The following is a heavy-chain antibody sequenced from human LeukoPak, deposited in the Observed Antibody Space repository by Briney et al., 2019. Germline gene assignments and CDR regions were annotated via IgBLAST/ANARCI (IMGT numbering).Heavy chain of an antibody. D-gene: IGHD3-22*01. Sequence: PSGTLSLTCAVYGGSFSGYYWSWIRQPPGKGLEWIGEINHSGSTNYNPSLKSRVTISVDTSKNQFSLKLSSVTAADTAVYYCARVLSGSNFDYWGQGTLVTVSS. J-gene: IGHJ4*02. CDR1: GGSFSGYY. CDR3: ARVLSGSNFDY. CDR2: INHSGST. V-gene: IGHV4-34*01.